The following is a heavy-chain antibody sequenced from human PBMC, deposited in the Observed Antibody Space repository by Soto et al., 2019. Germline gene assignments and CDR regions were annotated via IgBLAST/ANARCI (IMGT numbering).Heavy chain of an antibody. D-gene: IGHD6-13*01. J-gene: IGHJ3*02. CDR3: AREVAADGTFREDVFDI. CDR1: GGTLSNHA. CDR2: IIPIFTTT. Sequence: QAHLVQSGAEVKKPGSSVKVSCKASGGTLSNHAINWVRQAPGQGLEWMGRIIPIFTTTNYAQKFQGRVTITADESTITAYMELSSLKHDDTAVYYCAREVAADGTFREDVFDIWGQGTLVTVSS. V-gene: IGHV1-69*12.